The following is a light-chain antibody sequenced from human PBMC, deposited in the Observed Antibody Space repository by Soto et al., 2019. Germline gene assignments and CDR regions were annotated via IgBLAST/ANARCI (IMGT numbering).Light chain of an antibody. Sequence: DMVMTQSPSTLSVSLGDRVTLSCRASESISSCLAWYQQKPGKAPSVLIYKASSMASGVPSRFTGSGSGTEFTLTISSLQPDDFAIYYCQQYNNYPPTFGPGTRLEIK. CDR2: KAS. V-gene: IGKV1-5*03. CDR1: ESISSC. CDR3: QQYNNYPPT. J-gene: IGKJ5*01.